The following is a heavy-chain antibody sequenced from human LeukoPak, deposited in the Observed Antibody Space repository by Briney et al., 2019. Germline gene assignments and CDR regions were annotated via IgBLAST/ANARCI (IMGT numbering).Heavy chain of an antibody. V-gene: IGHV1-46*01. Sequence: ASVKVSCKASGYTFTSYYMHWVRQAPGQGLEWMGIINPSGGSTSYAQKFQGRVTMTRDTSTSTVYMELSSLRSEDTAVYYCARARGYSGYYINWFDPWGQGTLVTVSS. CDR3: ARARGYSGYYINWFDP. CDR2: INPSGGST. D-gene: IGHD5-12*01. CDR1: GYTFTSYY. J-gene: IGHJ5*02.